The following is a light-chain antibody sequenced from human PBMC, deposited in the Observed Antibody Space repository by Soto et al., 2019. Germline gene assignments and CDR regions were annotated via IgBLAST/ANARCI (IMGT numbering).Light chain of an antibody. Sequence: EIVLTQSPGTLSLSPGERATLSCRASQSFSSNSLGWYQQKPGQAPRLLIYAASIRATGIPDRFSGSGSGTDFTLTISSLEPEDFAVYYCQQRSSLPLTFGGGTKVDIK. V-gene: IGKV3D-20*02. CDR1: QSFSSNS. CDR3: QQRSSLPLT. CDR2: AAS. J-gene: IGKJ4*01.